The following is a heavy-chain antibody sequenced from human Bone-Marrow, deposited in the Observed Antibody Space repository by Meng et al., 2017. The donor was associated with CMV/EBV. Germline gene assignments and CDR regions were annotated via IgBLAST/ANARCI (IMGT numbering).Heavy chain of an antibody. V-gene: IGHV3-49*04. D-gene: IGHD3-22*01. J-gene: IGHJ4*02. CDR3: TRGWEDSSGYYCFDF. CDR2: IRSKAYGGTT. Sequence: GESLKISCTASGFTFGDYAMSWVRQAPGKGLEWVGFIRSKAYGGTTEYAASVKGRFTISRDDSKSIAYLQMNSLKTEDTAVYYCTRGWEDSSGYYCFDFWGQGTLVTVYS. CDR1: GFTFGDYA.